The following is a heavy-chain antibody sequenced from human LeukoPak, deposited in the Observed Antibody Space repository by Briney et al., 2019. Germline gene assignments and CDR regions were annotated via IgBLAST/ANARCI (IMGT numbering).Heavy chain of an antibody. V-gene: IGHV4-59*01. Sequence: PSETLSLTCTVSGGTISGYHWSWIRQPPGKGLEWIGYIYYNGNTKYNASLKSRIIMSLDTSKNQFSLHLSSVTAADTAVYYCARGVRGQQLVYFYYYYMDVWGKGTTVTVSS. J-gene: IGHJ6*03. CDR3: ARGVRGQQLVYFYYYYMDV. CDR1: GGTISGYH. D-gene: IGHD6-13*01. CDR2: IYYNGNT.